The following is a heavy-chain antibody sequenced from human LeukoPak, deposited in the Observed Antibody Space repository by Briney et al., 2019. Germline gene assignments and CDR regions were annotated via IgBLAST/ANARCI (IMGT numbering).Heavy chain of an antibody. J-gene: IGHJ4*02. Sequence: GGSLRLSCAASGFTFSSYSMNWVRQAPGKGLEWVPSISSSSSYIYYADSVKGRFTISRDNAKNSLYLQMNSLRAEDTAVYYCARSGGSGSYYTFDYWGQGTLVTVSS. V-gene: IGHV3-21*01. CDR2: ISSSSSYI. D-gene: IGHD3-10*01. CDR1: GFTFSSYS. CDR3: ARSGGSGSYYTFDY.